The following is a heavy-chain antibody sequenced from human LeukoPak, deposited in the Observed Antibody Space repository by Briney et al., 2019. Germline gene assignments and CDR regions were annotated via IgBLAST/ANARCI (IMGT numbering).Heavy chain of an antibody. V-gene: IGHV3-74*01. CDR1: GFTISTYW. D-gene: IGHD1-20*01. CDR2: IKSDGITI. Sequence: PGGSLRLSCTASGFTISTYWMSWVRQAPGKGLVWVSRIKSDGITITYADSVKGRFTISRDNAKNTLYLQMNSLRAEDTAVYYCLRDLNWSLDQWGQGTLVTVSS. CDR3: LRDLNWSLDQ. J-gene: IGHJ4*02.